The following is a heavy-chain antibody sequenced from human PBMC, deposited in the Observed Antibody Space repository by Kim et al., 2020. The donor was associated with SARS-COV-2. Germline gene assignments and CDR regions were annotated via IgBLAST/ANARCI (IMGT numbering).Heavy chain of an antibody. CDR2: INHSGST. Sequence: SETLSLTCAVYGGSFSGYYWSWIRQPPGKGLEWIGEINHSGSTNYNPSLKSRVTISVDTSKNQFSLKLSSVTAADTAVYYCARGPPPVAGTSRDYWGQGTLVTVSS. D-gene: IGHD6-19*01. CDR1: GGSFSGYY. CDR3: ARGPPPVAGTSRDY. J-gene: IGHJ4*02. V-gene: IGHV4-34*01.